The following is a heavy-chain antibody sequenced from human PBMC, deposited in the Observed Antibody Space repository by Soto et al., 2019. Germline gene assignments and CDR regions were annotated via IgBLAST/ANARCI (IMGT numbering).Heavy chain of an antibody. CDR2: MYSSGAT. V-gene: IGHV4-59*01. D-gene: IGHD3-22*01. CDR1: GGSISSYD. CDR3: ARGHSSGWVNWFDP. Sequence: SETLSLTCTVSGGSISSYDWSWIRQAPGKKLEWIGYMYSSGATNYNPSLKSRVTMSRDTSKNQFSLKLSSVTTADTAVYYCARGHSSGWVNWFDPWGQGTLVTVSS. J-gene: IGHJ5*02.